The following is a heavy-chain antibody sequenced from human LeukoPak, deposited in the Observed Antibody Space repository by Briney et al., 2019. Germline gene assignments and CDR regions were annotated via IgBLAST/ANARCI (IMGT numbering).Heavy chain of an antibody. V-gene: IGHV4-38-2*02. CDR2: IDHSGST. CDR3: ARGIVGALFDY. Sequence: SETLSLTCTVSGYSISSGYYWGWIRQPPGKGLEWIGSIDHSGSTHYNPSLKSRVTISVDTSKNQFSLKLSSVTAADTAVYYCARGIVGALFDYWGQGTLVTVSS. D-gene: IGHD1-26*01. J-gene: IGHJ4*02. CDR1: GYSISSGYY.